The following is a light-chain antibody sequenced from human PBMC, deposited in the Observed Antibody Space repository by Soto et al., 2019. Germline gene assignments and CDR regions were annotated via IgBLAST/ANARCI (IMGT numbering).Light chain of an antibody. CDR2: DVS. CDR1: SSDVGGYNY. V-gene: IGLV2-11*01. CDR3: CSYAGSYTYV. Sequence: QSALTQPRSVSGSPGQSVTISCTGTSSDVGGYNYVSWYQQHPGKAPKVMIYDVSKRPSGVPDRFSGSKSANTASLTISGLQAEDEADYYCCSYAGSYTYVFGTGTKLTVL. J-gene: IGLJ1*01.